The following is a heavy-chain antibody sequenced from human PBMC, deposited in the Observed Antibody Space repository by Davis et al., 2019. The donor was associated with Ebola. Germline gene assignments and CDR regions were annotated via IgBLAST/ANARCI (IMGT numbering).Heavy chain of an antibody. CDR3: AKVYEAYCGGDCYSQFEY. V-gene: IGHV3-30*02. CDR2: IRYDESHK. Sequence: GESLKISCAASGFTFSSYGIHWVRQAPGKGLEWVAFIRYDESHKNYADSVKGRFTTSRDNSKNTLYLQMNSLRPEDTAVYYCAKVYEAYCGGDCYSQFEYWGQGTLVTVSS. CDR1: GFTFSSYG. J-gene: IGHJ4*02. D-gene: IGHD2-21*02.